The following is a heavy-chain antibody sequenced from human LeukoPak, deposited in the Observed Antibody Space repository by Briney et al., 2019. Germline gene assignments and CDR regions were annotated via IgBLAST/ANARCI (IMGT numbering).Heavy chain of an antibody. Sequence: PGGSLRLSCAASGSTFDDYAMHWVRQAPGKGLEWVSLISWDGGSTYYADSVKGRFTISRDNSKNSLYLQMNSLRAEDTAVYYCARAGRYSYDSSGYYYDAFDFWGQGTMVTVSS. CDR3: ARAGRYSYDSSGYYYDAFDF. D-gene: IGHD3-22*01. CDR2: ISWDGGST. V-gene: IGHV3-43D*03. CDR1: GSTFDDYA. J-gene: IGHJ3*01.